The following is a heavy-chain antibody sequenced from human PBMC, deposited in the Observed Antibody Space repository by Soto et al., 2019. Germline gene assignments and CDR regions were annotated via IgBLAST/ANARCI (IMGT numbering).Heavy chain of an antibody. J-gene: IGHJ3*02. CDR2: IYPGDSDP. CDR3: ARPDTGSSSSFAFDI. CDR1: GYSFTSYW. V-gene: IGHV5-51*01. D-gene: IGHD6-6*01. Sequence: GESLKISCKGSGYSFTSYWIGWVRQMPGKGLEWMGIIYPGDSDPRYSPSFQGQVTISADKSISTAYLQWSSLKASDTAIYYCARPDTGSSSSFAFDIWGQGTMVTVSS.